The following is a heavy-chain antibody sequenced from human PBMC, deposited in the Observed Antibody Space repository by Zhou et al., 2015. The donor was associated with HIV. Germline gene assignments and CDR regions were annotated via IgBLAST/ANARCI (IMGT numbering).Heavy chain of an antibody. V-gene: IGHV1-69*06. CDR3: AREGWGSWYFDL. CDR1: GGTFSGSE. D-gene: IGHD7-27*01. J-gene: IGHJ2*01. Sequence: QVQLVQSGTEVKKPGSSVKVSCKTSGGTFSGSEMSWVRQAPGQGLEWMGGIIPTFGTANYAQKFQGRVTITADKSTNTVYMDLSSLRFADTAVYYCAREGWGSWYFDLWGRGTLVSVSS. CDR2: IIPTFGTA.